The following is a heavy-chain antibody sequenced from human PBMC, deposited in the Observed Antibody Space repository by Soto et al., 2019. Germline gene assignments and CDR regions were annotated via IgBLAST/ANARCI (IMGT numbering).Heavy chain of an antibody. CDR2: TKQDGSEK. CDR1: GFTFSSYW. Sequence: GGSLRLSCAASGFTFSSYWMSWVRQAPGKGLEWVANTKQDGSEKYYVDSVKGRFTISRDNAKNSLYLQMNSLRAEDTAVYYCARDGGSIAVAGNSFDYWGQGTQVTVSS. CDR3: ARDGGSIAVAGNSFDY. D-gene: IGHD6-19*01. J-gene: IGHJ4*02. V-gene: IGHV3-7*01.